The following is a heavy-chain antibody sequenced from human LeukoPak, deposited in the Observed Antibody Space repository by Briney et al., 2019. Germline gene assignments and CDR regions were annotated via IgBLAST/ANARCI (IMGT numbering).Heavy chain of an antibody. D-gene: IGHD3-16*01. Sequence: ASVKVSCKASGGTFSSYAISWVRQAPGQGREWMGRIIPILGIANYAQKFQGRGTITADKSTSTAYMELSRLRSRDTALYYWSEDDSSLGGIFFDSTGQGTLGTVSP. CDR1: GGTFSSYA. V-gene: IGHV1-69*04. J-gene: IGHJ4*02. CDR3: SEDDSSLGGIFFDS. CDR2: IIPILGIA.